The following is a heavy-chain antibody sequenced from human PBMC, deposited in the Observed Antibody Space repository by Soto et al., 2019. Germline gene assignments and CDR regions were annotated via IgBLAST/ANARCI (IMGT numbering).Heavy chain of an antibody. V-gene: IGHV6-1*01. CDR2: TYYRSKWYN. J-gene: IGHJ4*02. Sequence: SQTLSLTCAISGDSVSSNSAAWDWIRQSPSRGLEWLGRTYYRSKWYNDYAVSVKSRITINPDTSKNQLSLNLTSLTAADTAIYYCTRANWYSEYWGQGTLVTVSS. CDR1: GDSVSSNSAA. D-gene: IGHD7-27*01. CDR3: TRANWYSEY.